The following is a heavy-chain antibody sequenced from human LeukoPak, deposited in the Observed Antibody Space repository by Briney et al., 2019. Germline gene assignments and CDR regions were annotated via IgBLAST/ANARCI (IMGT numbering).Heavy chain of an antibody. CDR1: AFTFSSYS. V-gene: IGHV3-21*01. CDR2: ISSSSSYI. D-gene: IGHD1-1*01. Sequence: PGGSLRLSCAASAFTFSSYSMNWVRQAPGKGLEWVSSISSSSSYIYYADSVKGRFTISRDNAKNSLYLQMNSLRAEDTAVYYCARDGKVYYFDYWGQGTLVTVSS. CDR3: ARDGKVYYFDY. J-gene: IGHJ4*02.